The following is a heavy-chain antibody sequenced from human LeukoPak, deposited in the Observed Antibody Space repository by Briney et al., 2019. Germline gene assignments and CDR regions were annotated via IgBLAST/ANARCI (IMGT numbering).Heavy chain of an antibody. D-gene: IGHD3-10*01. CDR3: ARDRGDQGWFDP. J-gene: IGHJ5*02. Sequence: ASVKDSCKASGYTFTSYAMHWVRQAPGQRLEWMGWINAGNGNTKYSQKFQGRVTITRDTSASTAYMELSSLRSEDTAVYYCARDRGDQGWFDPWGQGTLVTVSS. CDR1: GYTFTSYA. V-gene: IGHV1-3*01. CDR2: INAGNGNT.